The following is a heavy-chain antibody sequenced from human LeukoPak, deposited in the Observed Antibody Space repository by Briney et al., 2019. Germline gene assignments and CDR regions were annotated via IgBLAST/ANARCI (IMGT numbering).Heavy chain of an antibody. CDR2: INADESST. V-gene: IGHV3-74*01. Sequence: GGSLRLSCAASGFTFDDYAMHWVRQAPGRGLVWVSRINADESSTAYADSVKGRFIISRDNAKNTLYLQMNSLRVEDTPVYYCTRGSYYFNYWGQGTLVTVSS. J-gene: IGHJ4*02. CDR3: TRGSYYFNY. CDR1: GFTFDDYA.